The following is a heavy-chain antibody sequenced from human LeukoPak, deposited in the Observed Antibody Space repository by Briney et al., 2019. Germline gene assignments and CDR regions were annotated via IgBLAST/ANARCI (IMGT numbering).Heavy chain of an antibody. CDR2: ISSSSSYI. Sequence: PGRSLRLSCAASGFTFDDYAMHWVRQAPGKGLEWVSGISSSSSYIYYADSVKGRFTISRDNAKNSLYLQMNSLRAEDTAVYYCARMDTAMVYWGQGTLVTVSS. J-gene: IGHJ4*02. D-gene: IGHD5-18*01. CDR1: GFTFDDYA. CDR3: ARMDTAMVY. V-gene: IGHV3-21*01.